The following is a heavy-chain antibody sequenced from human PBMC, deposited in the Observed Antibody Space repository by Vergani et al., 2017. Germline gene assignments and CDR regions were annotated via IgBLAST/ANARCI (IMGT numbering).Heavy chain of an antibody. V-gene: IGHV4-61*02. Sequence: QVQLQESGPGLVKPSQTLSLTCTVSGGSISSGSYYWSWIRQPAGKGLEWMGRIYTRGSTNYNPSLKSRVTISVDTSKNQVSLKLSSVTAADTAVDYGAREGGKLRYYYYGMDVWGQGTTVTVSS. CDR3: AREGGKLRYYYYGMDV. D-gene: IGHD1-26*01. J-gene: IGHJ6*02. CDR2: IYTRGST. CDR1: GGSISSGSYY.